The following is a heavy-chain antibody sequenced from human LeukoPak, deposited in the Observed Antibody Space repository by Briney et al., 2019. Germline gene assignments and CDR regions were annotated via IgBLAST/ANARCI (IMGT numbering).Heavy chain of an antibody. Sequence: GGSLRLSCAASGFTFSNYAMSWVRQAPGKGLEWVSAISGNGGSTYYADSVKGRFTISRDNSKNTLYLQMNSLRAEDTAVYYCAREYYDFWSGYHNWFDPWGQGTLVTVSS. CDR3: AREYYDFWSGYHNWFDP. D-gene: IGHD3-3*01. J-gene: IGHJ5*02. CDR2: ISGNGGST. CDR1: GFTFSNYA. V-gene: IGHV3-23*01.